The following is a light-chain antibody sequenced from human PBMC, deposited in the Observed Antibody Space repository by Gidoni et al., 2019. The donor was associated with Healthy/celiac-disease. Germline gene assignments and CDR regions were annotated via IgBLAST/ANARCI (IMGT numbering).Light chain of an antibody. CDR2: GNI. J-gene: IGLJ2*01. Sequence: QSVLTQPPSVSGAPGQRVTISCTGDSSNIGAGYDVHWYQQLPGTAPKLLIYGNIYRPSGVPDRFSTSRSGTSASLAISGLQAEDEADYYCQSYDKSLSGSVFGGGTKVTVL. CDR3: QSYDKSLSGSV. V-gene: IGLV1-40*01. CDR1: SSNIGAGYD.